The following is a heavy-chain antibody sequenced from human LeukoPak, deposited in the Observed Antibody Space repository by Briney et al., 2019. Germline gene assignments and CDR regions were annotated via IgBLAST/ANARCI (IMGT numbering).Heavy chain of an antibody. V-gene: IGHV3-21*06. J-gene: IGHJ6*03. CDR2: ISSSSSSYI. Sequence: KPGGSLRLSCAASGFTFSSYSMNWVRQAPGKGLEWVSSISSSSSSYISYAASVKGRFTISRDNAKNPLYLQMNSLRAEDTAVYYCARDRDGIALIRDRTYYYMDVWGKGTTVTVSS. CDR1: GFTFSSYS. CDR3: ARDRDGIALIRDRTYYYMDV. D-gene: IGHD3-10*01.